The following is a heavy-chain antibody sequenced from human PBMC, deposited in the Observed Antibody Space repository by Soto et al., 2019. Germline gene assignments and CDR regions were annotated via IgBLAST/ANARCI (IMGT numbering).Heavy chain of an antibody. CDR1: GFTFSSYA. CDR3: AKTVRVTMIVVGMGGEFDY. CDR2: ISGSGGST. V-gene: IGHV3-23*01. D-gene: IGHD3-22*01. J-gene: IGHJ4*02. Sequence: GSLRLSCSASGFTFSSYAMSWVRQAPGKGLEWVSAISGSGGSTYYADSVKGRFTISRDNTKNTMYLQMNSLRAEDTAVYYCAKTVRVTMIVVGMGGEFDYWGQGTLVTVSS.